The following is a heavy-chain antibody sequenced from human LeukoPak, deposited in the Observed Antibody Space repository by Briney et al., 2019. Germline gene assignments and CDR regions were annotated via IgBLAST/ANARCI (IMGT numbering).Heavy chain of an antibody. Sequence: SETLSLTCTVSGGSVSSGSYYWSWIRQPPGKGLEWIGYIYYSGSTNYNPSLKSRVTISVDTSKNQFSLKLSSVTAADTAVYYCARDPAVALYFDYWGQGTLVTVSS. CDR2: IYYSGST. V-gene: IGHV4-61*01. CDR1: GGSVSSGSYY. D-gene: IGHD6-19*01. CDR3: ARDPAVALYFDY. J-gene: IGHJ4*02.